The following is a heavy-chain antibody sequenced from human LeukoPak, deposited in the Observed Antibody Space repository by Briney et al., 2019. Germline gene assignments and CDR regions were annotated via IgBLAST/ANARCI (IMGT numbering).Heavy chain of an antibody. CDR1: GGTFSSYA. V-gene: IGHV1-69*05. Sequence: SVKVSCKASGGTFSSYAISWVRQAPGQGLEWMGGIIPIFGTANYAQKFQGRVTITTDESTCTAYMELSSLRSEDTAVYYCARADSSRGLYYYYMDVWGKGTTVTVSS. CDR3: ARADSSRGLYYYYMDV. CDR2: IIPIFGTA. J-gene: IGHJ6*03. D-gene: IGHD6-13*01.